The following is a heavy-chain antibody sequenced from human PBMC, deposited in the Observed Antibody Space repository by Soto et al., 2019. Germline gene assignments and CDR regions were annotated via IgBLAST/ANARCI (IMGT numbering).Heavy chain of an antibody. D-gene: IGHD3-3*01. V-gene: IGHV4-59*01. J-gene: IGHJ4*02. Sequence: XETLSLTCTVSGCSISSYYWSWIRQPPGKGLEWIGYIYYSGSTNYNPSLKSRVTISVDTSKNQFSLKLSSVTAADTAVYYCARADFHFFDYWGQGTLVTVSS. CDR1: GCSISSYY. CDR3: ARADFHFFDY. CDR2: IYYSGST.